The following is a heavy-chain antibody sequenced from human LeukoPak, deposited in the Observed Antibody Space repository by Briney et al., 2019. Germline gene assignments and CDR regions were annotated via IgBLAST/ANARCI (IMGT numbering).Heavy chain of an antibody. Sequence: PSETPSLTCTVSGGSTSSYYWSWIRQPPGKGLEWIGYIYYSGSTTYNPSLKSRVTISVDTSKNQFSLKLSSVTAADTAVYYCARRVKYDSSGYYFDYWGQGTLVTVSS. CDR3: ARRVKYDSSGYYFDY. J-gene: IGHJ4*02. CDR1: GGSTSSYY. D-gene: IGHD3-22*01. V-gene: IGHV4-59*08. CDR2: IYYSGST.